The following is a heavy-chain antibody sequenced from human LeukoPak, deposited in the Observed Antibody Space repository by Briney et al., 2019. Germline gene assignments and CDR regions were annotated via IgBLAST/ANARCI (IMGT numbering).Heavy chain of an antibody. D-gene: IGHD6-19*01. CDR1: GFTFSSYG. CDR3: AKSKGRAVAGRGGYYFDY. J-gene: IGHJ4*02. CDR2: MSYDGSNK. Sequence: PGRSLRLSCAAPGFTFSSYGMHWVRQAPGKGLEWVAVMSYDGSNKYYADSVKGRFTISRDNSKNTLYLQMNSLRAEDTAVYYCAKSKGRAVAGRGGYYFDYWGQGTLVTVSS. V-gene: IGHV3-30*18.